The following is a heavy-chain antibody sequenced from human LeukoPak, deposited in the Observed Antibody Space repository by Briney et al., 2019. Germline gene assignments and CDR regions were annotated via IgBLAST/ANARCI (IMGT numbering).Heavy chain of an antibody. CDR1: GFTFSSYA. V-gene: IGHV3-23*01. CDR3: AKLDIYYDFWSGYIPH. CDR2: ISGSGGST. J-gene: IGHJ4*02. Sequence: GGSLRLSCAASGFTFSSYAMSWVRQAPGKGLEWVSAISGSGGSTYYADSVKGRFTISRDNSKNTLYLQTNSLRAEDTAVYYCAKLDIYYDFWSGYIPHWGQGTLVTVSS. D-gene: IGHD3-3*01.